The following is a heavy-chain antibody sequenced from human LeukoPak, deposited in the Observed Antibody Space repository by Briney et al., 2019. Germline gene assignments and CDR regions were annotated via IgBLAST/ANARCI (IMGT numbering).Heavy chain of an antibody. D-gene: IGHD3-9*01. Sequence: PSETLSLTCAVYGGSFSGYYWSWIRQPPGKGLEWIGEINHSGSTNYNPSLKSRVTISVDTSKNQFSLKLSSVSAADTALYYCARHTRNARGYFDWLYYFDYWGQGTLVTVSS. CDR1: GGSFSGYY. J-gene: IGHJ4*02. CDR2: INHSGST. V-gene: IGHV4-34*01. CDR3: ARHTRNARGYFDWLYYFDY.